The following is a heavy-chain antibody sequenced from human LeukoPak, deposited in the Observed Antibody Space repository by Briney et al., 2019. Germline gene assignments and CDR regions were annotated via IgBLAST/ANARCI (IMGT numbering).Heavy chain of an antibody. D-gene: IGHD3-22*01. J-gene: IGHJ4*02. CDR2: IIPIFGTA. CDR3: ASQQTSREWGRAMIVVVITGPFDY. CDR1: GGTFSSYA. V-gene: IGHV1-69*05. Sequence: ASVKVSCKASGGTFSSYAISWVRQAPGQGLEWMGGIIPIFGTANYAQKFQGRVTITTDESTSTASMELSSLRSADTAVYYCASQQTSREWGRAMIVVVITGPFDYWGQGTLVTVSS.